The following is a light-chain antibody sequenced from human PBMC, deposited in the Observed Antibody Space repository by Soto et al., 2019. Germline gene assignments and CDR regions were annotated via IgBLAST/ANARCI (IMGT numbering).Light chain of an antibody. CDR1: QSVRSN. Sequence: DIVMTQSPATLSLSPGEGATLSCRASQSVRSNLGWYQQKPGQAPSLLIYGASTRATGIPDRFSGSGSGTEFTLTISSLQSEDFAVYSCQQYNNWPLTFGGGTKVDIK. CDR2: GAS. J-gene: IGKJ4*01. V-gene: IGKV3-15*01. CDR3: QQYNNWPLT.